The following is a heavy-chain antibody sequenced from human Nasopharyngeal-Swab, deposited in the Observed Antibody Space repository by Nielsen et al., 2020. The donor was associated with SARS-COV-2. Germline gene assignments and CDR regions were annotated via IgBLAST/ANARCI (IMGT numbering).Heavy chain of an antibody. CDR3: ASSPLWFGEPEHGMDV. Sequence: WIRQPPGKGLEWIGYIYYSGGTNYNPSLKSRVTISVDTSKNQFSLKLSSVTAADTAVYYCASSPLWFGEPEHGMDVWGQGTTVTVSS. J-gene: IGHJ6*02. V-gene: IGHV4-59*12. CDR2: IYYSGGT. D-gene: IGHD3-10*01.